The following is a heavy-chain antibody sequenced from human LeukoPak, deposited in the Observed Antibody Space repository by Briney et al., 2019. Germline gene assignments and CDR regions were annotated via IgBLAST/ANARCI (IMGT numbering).Heavy chain of an antibody. V-gene: IGHV1-18*01. CDR1: GYTFTSYG. Sequence: ASAKVSCKASGYTFTSYGISWVRQAPGQGLEWMGWISAYNGNTNYAQKLQGRVTMTTDTSTSTAYMELRSLRSDDTAVYYCCVDTAMVLFDYWGQGTLVTVSS. J-gene: IGHJ4*02. CDR2: ISAYNGNT. D-gene: IGHD5-18*01. CDR3: CVDTAMVLFDY.